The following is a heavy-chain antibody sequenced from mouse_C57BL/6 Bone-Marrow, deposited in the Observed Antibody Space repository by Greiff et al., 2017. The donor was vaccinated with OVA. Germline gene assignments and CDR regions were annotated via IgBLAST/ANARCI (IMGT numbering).Heavy chain of an antibody. D-gene: IGHD2-4*01. CDR2: IDPSDSYT. V-gene: IGHV1-69*01. J-gene: IGHJ4*01. Sequence: VQLQQPGAELVMPGASVKLSCKASGYTFTSYWMHWVKQRPGQGLEWTGEIDPSDSYTNYNQKFKGKSTLTVDKSSSTAYMQLSSLTSEDSAVYYCASGGLRPYWGQGTSVTVSS. CDR1: GYTFTSYW. CDR3: ASGGLRPY.